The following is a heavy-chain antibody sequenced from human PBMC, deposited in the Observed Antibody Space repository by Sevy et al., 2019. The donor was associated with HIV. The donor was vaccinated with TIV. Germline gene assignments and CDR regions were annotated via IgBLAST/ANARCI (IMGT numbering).Heavy chain of an antibody. CDR1: GAAISSGGYY. J-gene: IGHJ6*02. CDR2: IYHSVSS. CDR3: ARVPVGSSPYYYAIDV. D-gene: IGHD6-6*01. Sequence: SETLSLTCTVSGAAISSGGYYWTWIRQHPGKGLEWIGNIYHSVSSFYNPSLKGRVVMSVVTSRNKFSLNLTPLTAAETAVYYCARVPVGSSPYYYAIDVWGQGTSVSVSS. V-gene: IGHV4-31*03.